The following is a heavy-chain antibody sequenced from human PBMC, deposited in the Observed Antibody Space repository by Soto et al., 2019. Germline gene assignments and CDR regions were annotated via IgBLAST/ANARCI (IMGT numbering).Heavy chain of an antibody. CDR1: GFTFTSSA. CDR3: AADGQISSHYYDSSWYPWNFDY. J-gene: IGHJ4*02. CDR2: IAVGSGNT. V-gene: IGHV1-58*01. D-gene: IGHD3-22*01. Sequence: QMQLVQSGPEVKKPGTSVKVSCKASGFTFTSSAVQWVRQARGQRLEWIGSIAVGSGNTNYAQKLQERVTITREKYRSTAYMELSSLSSEDTAVYYCAADGQISSHYYDSSWYPWNFDYWGQGTLVTGSS.